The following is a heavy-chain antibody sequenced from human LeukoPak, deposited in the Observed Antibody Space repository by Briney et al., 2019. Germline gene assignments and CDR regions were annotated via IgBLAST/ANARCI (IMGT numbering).Heavy chain of an antibody. D-gene: IGHD2-15*01. J-gene: IGHJ4*02. V-gene: IGHV4-4*07. CDR1: GGSISSYY. Sequence: TSETLSLTCTVSGGSISSYYWSWIRQPAGKGLEWIGRIYTSGSTNYNPSLKSRVTMSVDTSKNQFSLKLSSVTAADTAVYYCARTTRQYCSGGSCYSSYLDYWGQGTLVTVSS. CDR2: IYTSGST. CDR3: ARTTRQYCSGGSCYSSYLDY.